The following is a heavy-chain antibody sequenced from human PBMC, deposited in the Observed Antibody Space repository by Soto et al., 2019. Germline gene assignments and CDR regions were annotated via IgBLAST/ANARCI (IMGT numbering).Heavy chain of an antibody. Sequence: QVQLVQSGAEVKKPGASVKVSCKASGYTFTSYDINWVRQATGQGLEWMGWMNPNSGNTGYAQKFQGRVTITRNTSLSTCCMELSSLRSEDTAVYYCARMSPSRYFAWLLYGSWFDPWGQGTLVTVSS. D-gene: IGHD3-9*01. J-gene: IGHJ5*02. CDR3: ARMSPSRYFAWLLYGSWFDP. CDR1: GYTFTSYD. CDR2: MNPNSGNT. V-gene: IGHV1-8*01.